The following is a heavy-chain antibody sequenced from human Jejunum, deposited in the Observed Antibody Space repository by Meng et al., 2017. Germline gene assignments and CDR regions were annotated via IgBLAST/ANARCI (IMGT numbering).Heavy chain of an antibody. CDR3: ARALGTYGTFFDY. V-gene: IGHV4-4*02. Sequence: AAGPGMGKPSGTLSLTCAVSGDSITSSNWWSWVRQPPGKGLELIGEFFHTGSTNYNPSLRSRLTISVDKSKNQFSLKLSSVTAADTAVYYCARALGTYGTFFDYWGQGTLVTVSS. D-gene: IGHD2-8*01. CDR1: GDSITSSNW. CDR2: FFHTGST. J-gene: IGHJ4*02.